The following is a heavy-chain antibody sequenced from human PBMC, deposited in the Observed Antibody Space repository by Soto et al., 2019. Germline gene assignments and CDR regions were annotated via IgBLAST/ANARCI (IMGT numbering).Heavy chain of an antibody. Sequence: SQTLSLTCAITGDSVSSNSAGWSWVRQSPSRGLEWLGRTYYRSKWYYEYAVSVRGRITINPDTSKNQYSLQQNSVTPEDTALFFCARGEQAIGMVFELWGQGTLVTVSS. CDR1: GDSVSSNSAG. V-gene: IGHV6-1*01. CDR2: TYYRSKWYY. J-gene: IGHJ4*01. CDR3: ARGEQAIGMVFEL. D-gene: IGHD2-8*01.